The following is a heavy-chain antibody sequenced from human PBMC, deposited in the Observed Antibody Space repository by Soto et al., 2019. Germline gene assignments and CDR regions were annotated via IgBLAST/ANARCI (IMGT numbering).Heavy chain of an antibody. V-gene: IGHV4-59*01. Sequence: TLSLTCTVSGGSISSYYWSWIRQPPGKGLERIGYIYYSGSTNYNPSLKSRVTISVDTSKNQFSLKLNSVTAADTAVFYCARGGHYYDSSAPGYLDSWGQGTLVPVS. J-gene: IGHJ4*02. CDR3: ARGGHYYDSSAPGYLDS. CDR1: GGSISSYY. D-gene: IGHD3-22*01. CDR2: IYYSGST.